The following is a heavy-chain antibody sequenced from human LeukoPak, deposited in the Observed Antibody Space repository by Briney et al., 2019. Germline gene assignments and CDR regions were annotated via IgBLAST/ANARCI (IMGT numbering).Heavy chain of an antibody. V-gene: IGHV1-8*03. Sequence: ASVKVSCKASGYTFTSYDINWVRQATGQGLEWMGWMNPNSGNTGYAQKFQGRVTITRNTSISTAYMELSSLRSEDTAVYYCARQFDLIPYCSGGSCRSQAFDIWGQGTMVTVSS. CDR3: ARQFDLIPYCSGGSCRSQAFDI. D-gene: IGHD2-15*01. J-gene: IGHJ3*02. CDR1: GYTFTSYD. CDR2: MNPNSGNT.